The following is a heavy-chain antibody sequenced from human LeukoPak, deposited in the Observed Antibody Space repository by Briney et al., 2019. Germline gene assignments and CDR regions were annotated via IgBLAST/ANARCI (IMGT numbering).Heavy chain of an antibody. CDR2: ISYDGSNK. J-gene: IGHJ4*02. CDR3: ASPVAVAGPYYFDY. Sequence: GRSLRLSCAASGFTFSSYAMHWVRQAPGKGLEWVAVISYDGSNKYYADSVKGRFTISRDNSKNTLYLQMNSLRAEDTAVYYCASPVAVAGPYYFDYWGQGTLVTASS. CDR1: GFTFSSYA. D-gene: IGHD6-19*01. V-gene: IGHV3-30-3*01.